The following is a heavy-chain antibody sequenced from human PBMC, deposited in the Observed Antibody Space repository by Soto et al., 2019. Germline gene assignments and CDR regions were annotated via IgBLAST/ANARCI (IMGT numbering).Heavy chain of an antibody. CDR2: IYDNGTT. J-gene: IGHJ6*03. CDR1: VLTFSNAY. V-gene: IGHV3-53*01. Sequence: PGGSLRLSCAASVLTFSNAYMAWVRQAPGMGLEWVSVIYDNGTTYYADSVKGRFTISRDTSTNTLSLQMDSLRAEDTAVYYCVNPLPRGKTTARDVGGKGTRVTVPS. D-gene: IGHD3-16*01. CDR3: VNPLPRGKTTARDV.